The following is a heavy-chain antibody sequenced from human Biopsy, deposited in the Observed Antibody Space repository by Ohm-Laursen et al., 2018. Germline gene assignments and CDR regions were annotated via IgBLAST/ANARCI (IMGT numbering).Heavy chain of an antibody. J-gene: IGHJ5*02. CDR1: GGSITSRTHY. Sequence: SETLSLTCTLSGGSITSRTHYWGWICQTPGKGLEWIGTVYYSGTTYDNPSLKNRVIISVDTSKNQFSLSLSSVTAADTAVYYCARHPTGFWFDPWGQGTLVTVSS. V-gene: IGHV4-39*01. CDR3: ARHPTGFWFDP. CDR2: VYYSGTT.